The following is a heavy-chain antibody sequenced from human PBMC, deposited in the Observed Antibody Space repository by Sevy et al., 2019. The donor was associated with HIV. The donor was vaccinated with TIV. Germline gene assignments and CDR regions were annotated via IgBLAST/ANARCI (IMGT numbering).Heavy chain of an antibody. J-gene: IGHJ4*02. Sequence: GGSLRLSCAASGFTFSSYSMNWVRQAPGKGLEWVAGIWYDGSKKQYADSVKGRFTISRDNSKNTMYLQMNSLRVEDTALFYCARERDENSSGWSVPFDNWGQGTLVTVSS. CDR3: ARERDENSSGWSVPFDN. D-gene: IGHD6-19*01. CDR1: GFTFSSYS. CDR2: IWYDGSKK. V-gene: IGHV3-33*08.